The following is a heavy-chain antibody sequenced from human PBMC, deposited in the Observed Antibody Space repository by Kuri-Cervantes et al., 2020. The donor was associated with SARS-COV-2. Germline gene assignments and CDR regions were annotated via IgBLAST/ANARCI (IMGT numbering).Heavy chain of an antibody. J-gene: IGHJ4*02. CDR3: ARAGIGAVAGNFDY. D-gene: IGHD6-19*01. CDR1: GYSISSGYY. CDR2: IYTSGST. V-gene: IGHV4-61*02. Sequence: SQTLSLTCAVSGYSISSGYYWSWIRQPAGKGLEWIGRIYTSGSTNYNPSLKSRVTISVDTSKNQFSLKLSSVTAADTAVYYCARAGIGAVAGNFDYWGQGTLVTVSS.